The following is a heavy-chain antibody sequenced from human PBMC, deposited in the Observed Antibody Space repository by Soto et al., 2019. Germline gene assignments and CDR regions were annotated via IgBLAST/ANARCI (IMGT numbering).Heavy chain of an antibody. J-gene: IGHJ3*02. CDR3: ASSMAYSSGWYSAFDI. CDR1: GFTFSSYG. CDR2: IWYDGSNK. D-gene: IGHD6-19*01. V-gene: IGHV3-33*01. Sequence: GGSLRLSCAASGFTFSSYGMHWVRQAPGKGLEWVAVIWYDGSNKYYADSVKGRFTISRDNSKNTLYLQMNSLRAEDTAVYYCASSMAYSSGWYSAFDIWGQGTMVTVSS.